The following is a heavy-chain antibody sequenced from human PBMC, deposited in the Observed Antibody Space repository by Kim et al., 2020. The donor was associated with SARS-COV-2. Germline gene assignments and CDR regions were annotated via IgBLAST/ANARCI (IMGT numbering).Heavy chain of an antibody. V-gene: IGHV1-2*02. Sequence: GGTKYAQKLQGRVTMTRDTSISTAYMELSRLGSDDTAVYYCAIDEYDGMDVWGQGTTVTVSS. CDR2: GGT. CDR3: AIDEYDGMDV. J-gene: IGHJ6*02.